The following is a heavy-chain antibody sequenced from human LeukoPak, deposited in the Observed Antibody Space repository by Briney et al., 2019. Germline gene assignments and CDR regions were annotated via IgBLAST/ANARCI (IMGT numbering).Heavy chain of an antibody. CDR2: IYSSGST. V-gene: IGHV4-59*08. CDR1: GGSISSYY. J-gene: IGHJ4*02. D-gene: IGHD2-15*01. Sequence: SETLSLTCTVSGGSISSYYWTWIRQPPGKGLEWIGYIYSSGSTNCNPSLKSRVTISVDTSKNQFSLKLSSVTAADTAVYYCARRYCSGGSCYSASDYWGQGTPVTVSS. CDR3: ARRYCSGGSCYSASDY.